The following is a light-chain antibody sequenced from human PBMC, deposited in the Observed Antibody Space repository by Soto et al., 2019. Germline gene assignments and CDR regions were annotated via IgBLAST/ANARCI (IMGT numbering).Light chain of an antibody. Sequence: DIQMTQSPSTLSASLADRFTITCRASRSISDWLAWYQQKPGKAPELLIFDASNLKSGVSSRFSGSGSGTEFTLTISRLQPDGVATYYCLQYSSHSWTFGQGTKVDIK. V-gene: IGKV1-5*01. CDR1: RSISDW. J-gene: IGKJ1*01. CDR2: DAS. CDR3: LQYSSHSWT.